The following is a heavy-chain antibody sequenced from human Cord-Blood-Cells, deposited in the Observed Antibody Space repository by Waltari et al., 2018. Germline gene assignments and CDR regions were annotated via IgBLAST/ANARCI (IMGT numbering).Heavy chain of an antibody. CDR3: ARVIRYCSSTSCSKAVDI. J-gene: IGHJ3*02. V-gene: IGHV1-2*05. Sequence: QVQLVQSGAEVKKPGASVKVSCKASGYTFTGYYMHWVRQAPGQGLEWMGRINPNSGGTNYAQKFQGRVTMTRDTSISTAYMELSRRRSDNTGVYYWARVIRYCSSTSCSKAVDIWGQGTIVTVSS. D-gene: IGHD2-2*01. CDR2: INPNSGGT. CDR1: GYTFTGYY.